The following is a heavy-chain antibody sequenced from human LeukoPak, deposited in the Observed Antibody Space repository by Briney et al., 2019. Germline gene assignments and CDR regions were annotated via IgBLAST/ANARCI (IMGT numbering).Heavy chain of an antibody. CDR3: AKDTADSSSWYPSVGYYYYYGMDV. D-gene: IGHD6-13*01. CDR2: IKQDGSEK. Sequence: GGSLRLSCTTSGFTFSNYWMNWVRQAPGKGLEWVANIKQDGSEKYYVDSVKGRSTISRDNAKNSLYLQMNSLRAEDTALYYCAKDTADSSSWYPSVGYYYYYGMDVWGQGTTVTVSS. J-gene: IGHJ6*02. V-gene: IGHV3-7*03. CDR1: GFTFSNYW.